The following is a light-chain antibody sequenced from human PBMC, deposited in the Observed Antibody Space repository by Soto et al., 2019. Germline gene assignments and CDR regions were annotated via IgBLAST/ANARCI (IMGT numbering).Light chain of an antibody. CDR2: DAS. J-gene: IGKJ4*01. V-gene: IGKV1-33*01. Sequence: DIQMTQSPSYLSAPVGDRVTITCQASQDITNHLNWYQQKPGKAPKLLIFDASNLETGVPSRFRGSGSGTDFTFTISSLQPEDIATYYCQQYDDFPLTFGGGTKVEIK. CDR1: QDITNH. CDR3: QQYDDFPLT.